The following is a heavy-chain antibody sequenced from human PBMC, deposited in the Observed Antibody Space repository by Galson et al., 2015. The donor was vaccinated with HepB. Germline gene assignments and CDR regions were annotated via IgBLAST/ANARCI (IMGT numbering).Heavy chain of an antibody. D-gene: IGHD3-22*01. J-gene: IGHJ4*02. CDR2: TYYRSKWYN. Sequence: CAISGDSVSSNGAAWNWIRQPPSRGLEWLGRTYYRSKWYNDYAVSVKSRITINPDTSKNQFSLQLNSVTPEDTAVYYCARDGYYDSSGYYYWGQGTLVTVSS. CDR1: GDSVSSNGAA. V-gene: IGHV6-1*01. CDR3: ARDGYYDSSGYYY.